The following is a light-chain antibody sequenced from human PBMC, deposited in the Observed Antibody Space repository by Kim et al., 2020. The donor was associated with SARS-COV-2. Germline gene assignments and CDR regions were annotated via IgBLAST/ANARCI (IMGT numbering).Light chain of an antibody. Sequence: SYELTQPPSVSVSPGQTASITCSGDKLGDKYACWYQQKAGQSPVMVIYQDNKRSSGIPERFSGSNSGNTATLTISGTQAMDEADYYCQAWDISTASYVFG. CDR3: QAWDISTASYV. CDR1: KLGDKY. CDR2: QDN. J-gene: IGLJ1*01. V-gene: IGLV3-1*01.